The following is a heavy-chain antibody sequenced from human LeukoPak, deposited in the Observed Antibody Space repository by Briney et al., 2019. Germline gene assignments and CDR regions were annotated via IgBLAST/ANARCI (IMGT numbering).Heavy chain of an antibody. CDR2: IYHSGST. D-gene: IGHD5-12*01. CDR3: ARVATTYYFDY. J-gene: IGHJ4*02. CDR1: GGSISSGGYS. Sequence: SETLSLTCAVSGGSISSGGYSWSWIRQPPGKGLEWIGYIYHSGSTYYNPSLKSRVTISVDRSGNQFSLKLSSVTAADTAVYYCARVATTYYFDYWGQGTLVTVSS. V-gene: IGHV4-30-2*01.